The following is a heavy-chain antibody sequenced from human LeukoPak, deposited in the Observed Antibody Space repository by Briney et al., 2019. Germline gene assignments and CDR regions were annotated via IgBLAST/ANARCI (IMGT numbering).Heavy chain of an antibody. V-gene: IGHV3-23*01. CDR3: AKRVDGSGNYYFDY. CDR1: GFTFSSYA. D-gene: IGHD3-10*01. J-gene: IGHJ4*02. Sequence: GGSLRLSCAASGFTFSSYAMSWVRQAPGKGLEWVSAISGSGSNTYYADSVKGRLTISRDNSKSTLNLQMNSLRAEDTAVYYCAKRVDGSGNYYFDYWGQGTLVTVSS. CDR2: ISGSGSNT.